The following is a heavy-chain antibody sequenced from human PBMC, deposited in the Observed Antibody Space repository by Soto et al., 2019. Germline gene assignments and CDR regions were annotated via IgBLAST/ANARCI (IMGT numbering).Heavy chain of an antibody. Sequence: QVQLVESGGGVVQPGSSLRLSCAASGFTFSSYGMHWVRQAPGKGLEWVAVIWYDGSNKYYADSVKGRFTISRDNSKNTLYLQMNSLRAEDTAVYYCARWGIVAGDYWGQGTMVTVSS. CDR2: IWYDGSNK. CDR3: ARWGIVAGDY. D-gene: IGHD6-13*01. V-gene: IGHV3-33*01. CDR1: GFTFSSYG. J-gene: IGHJ4*02.